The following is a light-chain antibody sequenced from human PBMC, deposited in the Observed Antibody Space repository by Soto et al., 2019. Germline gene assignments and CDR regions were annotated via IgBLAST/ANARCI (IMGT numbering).Light chain of an antibody. J-gene: IGKJ1*01. Sequence: EIVMTQSPATLSVSPGERATLSCRASQSVSSKLDWYQQKPGQAPRLLIYGASTRATDIPARFSGSGSGTYFTLTISSLQSEDFAVYYYQQYNNWPPETFGQGTKVEIK. V-gene: IGKV3-15*01. CDR1: QSVSSK. CDR3: QQYNNWPPET. CDR2: GAS.